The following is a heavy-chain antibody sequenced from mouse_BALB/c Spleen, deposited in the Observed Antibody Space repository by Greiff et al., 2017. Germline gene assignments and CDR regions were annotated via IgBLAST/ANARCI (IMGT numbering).Heavy chain of an antibody. J-gene: IGHJ4*01. D-gene: IGHD1-1*01. CDR3: AREKDYYDSRGAMDY. CDR1: GFTFSSFG. Sequence: EVQGVESGGGLVQPGGSRKLSCAASGFTFSSFGMHWVRQAPEKGLEWVAYISSGSSTIYYAATVKGRFTISRDNPKNTLFLQMTSLRSEDTAMYNCAREKDYYDSRGAMDYWGQGTSVTVSS. V-gene: IGHV5-17*02. CDR2: ISSGSSTI.